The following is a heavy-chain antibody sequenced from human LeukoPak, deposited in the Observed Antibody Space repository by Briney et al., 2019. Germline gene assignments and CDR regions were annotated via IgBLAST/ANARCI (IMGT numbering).Heavy chain of an antibody. D-gene: IGHD5-24*01. CDR1: GGSISSYY. CDR2: TYYSGST. J-gene: IGHJ3*02. CDR3: ARGEADGYHLSALDT. V-gene: IGHV4-59*01. Sequence: SETLSLTCTVSGGSISSYYWSWIRQPPGKGLEWIGYTYYSGSTNYNPSLKSRVTISVDTSKNQFSLKLSSVSAADTAVYYCARGEADGYHLSALDTWGQGTMVTVSS.